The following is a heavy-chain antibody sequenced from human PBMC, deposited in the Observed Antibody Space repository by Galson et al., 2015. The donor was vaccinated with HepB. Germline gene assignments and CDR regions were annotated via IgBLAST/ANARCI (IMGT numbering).Heavy chain of an antibody. D-gene: IGHD2-21*02. J-gene: IGHJ4*02. CDR2: IIPIPGIA. CDR3: ARAYCGGDCFSSPEPFDY. V-gene: IGHV1-69*04. Sequence: SVKVSCKASGGTFSSYAISWVRQAPGQGLEWMGRIIPIPGIANYAQKFQGRVTITADKSTSTAYMELSSLRSEDTAVYYCARAYCGGDCFSSPEPFDYWGQGTLVTVSS. CDR1: GGTFSSYA.